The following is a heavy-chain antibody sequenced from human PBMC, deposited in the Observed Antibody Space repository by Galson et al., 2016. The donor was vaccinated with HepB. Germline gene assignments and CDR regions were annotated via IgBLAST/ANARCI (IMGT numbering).Heavy chain of an antibody. Sequence: SETLSLTCTVSGGSISLYYWSWIRQPPGKGLEWIGYIYYSGSTNYKSSLKSRVTISVDTSKNQFSLKLSSVTAADTAVYYCARDTPYDSSGWDHAPHFFDYWGQGTLVTVSS. CDR3: ARDTPYDSSGWDHAPHFFDY. J-gene: IGHJ4*02. CDR2: IYYSGST. D-gene: IGHD3-22*01. V-gene: IGHV4-59*01. CDR1: GGSISLYY.